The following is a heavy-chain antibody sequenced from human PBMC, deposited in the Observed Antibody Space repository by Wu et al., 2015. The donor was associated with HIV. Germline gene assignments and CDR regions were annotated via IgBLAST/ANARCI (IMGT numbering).Heavy chain of an antibody. CDR3: ARSHKWLRLRYDGNFDY. D-gene: IGHD5-12*01. J-gene: IGHJ4*02. CDR1: GGTFSSYA. Sequence: QVQLEQSGAEMKKPGSSVKVSCKASGGTFSSYAISWVRQAPGQGLEWMGWISGYNGNTNYAQKYQGRVTMTRTTSINTTYMTLNRLTSDDTAVYFCARSHKWLRLRYDGNFDYWGQGTLVTVSS. CDR2: ISGYNGNT. V-gene: IGHV1-18*01.